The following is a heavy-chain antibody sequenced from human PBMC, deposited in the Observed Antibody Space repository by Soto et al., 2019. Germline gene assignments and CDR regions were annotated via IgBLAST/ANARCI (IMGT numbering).Heavy chain of an antibody. V-gene: IGHV3-30-3*01. CDR1: GFTFSNYA. CDR2: ISYDGSNK. D-gene: IGHD1-26*01. CDR3: ARDFWARESSGSYSLFGMDV. Sequence: GGSLRLSCAASGFTFSNYAIHWVRQAPGKGLEWVAVISYDGSNKYSADSVKGRFTISRDNSKNTLYLQMNSLRAEDTAVYYCARDFWARESSGSYSLFGMDVWGQGTTVTVSS. J-gene: IGHJ6*02.